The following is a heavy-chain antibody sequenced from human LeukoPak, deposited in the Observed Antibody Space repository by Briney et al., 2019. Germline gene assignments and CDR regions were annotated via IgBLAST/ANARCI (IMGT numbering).Heavy chain of an antibody. CDR2: ISSSSSSI. Sequence: GESLKISCKGSGYSFTSYWIGWVRQMPGKGLEWVSSISSSSSSIYYADSVKGRFTISRDNTKKSLYLQMNSLRAEDTAVYYCAREGATAGSGYYFDYWGQGSLVTVSS. J-gene: IGHJ4*02. CDR3: AREGATAGSGYYFDY. CDR1: GYSFTSYW. D-gene: IGHD6-13*01. V-gene: IGHV3-21*01.